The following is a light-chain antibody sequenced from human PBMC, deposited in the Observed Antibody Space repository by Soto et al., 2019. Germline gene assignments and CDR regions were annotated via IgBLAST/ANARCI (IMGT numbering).Light chain of an antibody. CDR3: QQSGT. Sequence: DNQITQSPSSLSACVGDRVTITCRASQSIDRYLNWYQQKPGKAPKLLIYAASNLQSGVPSSFSGSGSGTDFTLTIGSLQPEDSAPYYCQQSGTFGKGTKVDIK. CDR1: QSIDRY. J-gene: IGKJ1*01. V-gene: IGKV1-39*01. CDR2: AAS.